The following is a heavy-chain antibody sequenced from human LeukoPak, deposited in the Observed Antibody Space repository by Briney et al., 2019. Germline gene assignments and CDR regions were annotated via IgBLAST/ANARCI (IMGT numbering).Heavy chain of an antibody. J-gene: IGHJ4*02. CDR2: ISISGSTI. D-gene: IGHD3-22*01. CDR3: ARGSGYLETFDY. V-gene: IGHV3-48*03. CDR1: GFTFGTYE. Sequence: GGSLRLSCAASGFTFGTYEMNWVRQAPGKGLEWVSYISISGSTIYYADSVKGRFTISRDNSRNTLYLQMNSLRAEDTAVYYCARGSGYLETFDYWGQGTLVTVSS.